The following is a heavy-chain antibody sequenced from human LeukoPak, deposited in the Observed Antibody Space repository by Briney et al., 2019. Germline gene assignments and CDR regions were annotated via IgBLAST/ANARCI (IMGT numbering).Heavy chain of an antibody. CDR2: IWYDGSNK. Sequence: GGPLRLSCAASGFTFSSYGMHWVRQAPGKGLEWVAVIWYDGSNKYYADSVKGRFTISRDNSKNTLYLQMNSLRAEDTAVYYCARDITAEGFDPWGQGTLVTVSS. V-gene: IGHV3-33*01. CDR3: ARDITAEGFDP. D-gene: IGHD3-3*01. J-gene: IGHJ5*02. CDR1: GFTFSSYG.